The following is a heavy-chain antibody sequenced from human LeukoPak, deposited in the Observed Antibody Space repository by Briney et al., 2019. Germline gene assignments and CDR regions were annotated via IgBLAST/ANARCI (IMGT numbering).Heavy chain of an antibody. J-gene: IGHJ3*02. V-gene: IGHV1-69*04. CDR3: ARAMKQLVLNAFDI. CDR2: IIPFLDIA. CDR1: GDTFSNYA. Sequence: GASVKVSCKASGDTFSNYAINWVRQAPGQGLEWMGRIIPFLDIANYAQKFQGRVTITADKSTDIAYMDLSSLRSEDTAVYYCARAMKQLVLNAFDIWGQGTMVTVSS. D-gene: IGHD1-1*01.